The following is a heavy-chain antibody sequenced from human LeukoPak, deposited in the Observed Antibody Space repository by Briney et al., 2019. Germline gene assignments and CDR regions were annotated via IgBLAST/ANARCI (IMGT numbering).Heavy chain of an antibody. V-gene: IGHV4-59*01. CDR1: GGSISTYY. D-gene: IGHD3-10*01. Sequence: SETLSLTCTVSGGSISTYYWSWIRQPPGKGLEWIGYIYYSGSANYNPSLKSRVTISVDTPKNKFALKLSSVTAADTAAYYCARSYGSGNYFDYWGQGTLVTVSS. CDR2: IYYSGSA. CDR3: ARSYGSGNYFDY. J-gene: IGHJ4*02.